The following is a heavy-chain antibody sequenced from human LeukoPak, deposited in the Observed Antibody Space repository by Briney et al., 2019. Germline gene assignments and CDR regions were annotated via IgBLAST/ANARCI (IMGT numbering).Heavy chain of an antibody. CDR3: ARQVRTTEYFDY. D-gene: IGHD1-7*01. CDR1: GGTFSSYG. V-gene: IGHV1-18*01. Sequence: ASVKVSCKASGGTFSSYGISWVRQAPGQGLEWMGWISAYNGNTNYAQKLQGRVTMTTDTSTSTAYMELRSLRSDDTAVYYCARQVRTTEYFDYWGQGTLVTVSS. CDR2: ISAYNGNT. J-gene: IGHJ4*02.